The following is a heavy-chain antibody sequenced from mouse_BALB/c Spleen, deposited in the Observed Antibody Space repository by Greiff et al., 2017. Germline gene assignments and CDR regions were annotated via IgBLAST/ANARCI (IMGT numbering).Heavy chain of an antibody. D-gene: IGHD2-1*01. CDR3: ARSGGKDYFDY. J-gene: IGHJ2*01. V-gene: IGHV14-3*02. CDR2: IDPANGNT. CDR1: GFNIKDTY. Sequence: EVMLVESGAELVKPGASVKLSCTASGFNIKDTYMHWVKQRPEQGLEWIGRIDPANGNTKYDPKFQGKATITADTSSNTAYLQLSSLTSEDTAVYYCARSGGKDYFDYWGQGTTLTVSS.